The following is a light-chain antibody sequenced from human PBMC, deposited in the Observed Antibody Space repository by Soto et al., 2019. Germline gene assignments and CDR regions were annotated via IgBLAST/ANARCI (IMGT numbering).Light chain of an antibody. J-gene: IGKJ4*01. Sequence: DIQMTQSPSTLSASVGDRVTIACRASQSIDYRLAWYQQKSGKAPKLLIYAASSLQSGVPSRFSGSGSGTDFTLTISSLQPEDFATYYCQQSYSTPLTFGGGTTVEIK. CDR1: QSIDYR. CDR3: QQSYSTPLT. CDR2: AAS. V-gene: IGKV1-39*01.